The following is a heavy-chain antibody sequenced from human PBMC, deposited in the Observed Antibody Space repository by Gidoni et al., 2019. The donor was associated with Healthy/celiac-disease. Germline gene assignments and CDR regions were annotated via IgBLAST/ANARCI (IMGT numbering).Heavy chain of an antibody. CDR2: IYYSGST. J-gene: IGHJ4*02. Sequence: QVQLQESGPGLVKPSETLSLTCTVSGGSISSYYWSWIRQPPGKGLEWIGYIYYSGSTNYNPSLKSRVTISVDTSKNQFSLKLSSVTAADTAVYYCARLGYCSSTSCSDYWGQGTLVTVSS. D-gene: IGHD2-2*01. CDR3: ARLGYCSSTSCSDY. CDR1: GGSISSYY. V-gene: IGHV4-59*08.